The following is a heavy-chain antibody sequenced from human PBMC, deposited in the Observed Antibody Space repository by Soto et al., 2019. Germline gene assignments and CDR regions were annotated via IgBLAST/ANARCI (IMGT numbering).Heavy chain of an antibody. D-gene: IGHD6-19*01. CDR2: IYYSGST. CDR1: GGSISSGGYY. CDR3: ARETMAVAGMDYYYYGMDV. V-gene: IGHV4-31*03. J-gene: IGHJ6*02. Sequence: QVQLQESGPGLVKPSQTLSLTCTVSGGSISSGGYYWSWIRQHPGKGLEWIGYIYYSGSTYYNPSLKRRVTISVDTSKNQFSLKLSSVTAADTAVYYCARETMAVAGMDYYYYGMDVWGQGTTVTVSS.